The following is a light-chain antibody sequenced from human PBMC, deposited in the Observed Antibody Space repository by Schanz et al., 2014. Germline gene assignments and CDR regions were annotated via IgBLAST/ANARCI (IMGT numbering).Light chain of an antibody. Sequence: EIVITQSPATLSVSPGERATLSCRASQSVSNTLAWYQQKPGQAPRLLIYGASTRATGVPARFSGSGSGTEFTLTISSLQSEDFAVYYCQQYNNWPLTFGGGTKVEIK. J-gene: IGKJ4*01. V-gene: IGKV3-15*01. CDR2: GAS. CDR3: QQYNNWPLT. CDR1: QSVSNT.